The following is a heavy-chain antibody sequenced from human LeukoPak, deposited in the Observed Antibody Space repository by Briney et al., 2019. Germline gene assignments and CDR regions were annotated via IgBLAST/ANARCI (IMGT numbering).Heavy chain of an antibody. J-gene: IGHJ4*02. D-gene: IGHD3-3*01. V-gene: IGHV4-39*01. CDR3: ARTSITIFGVVTTFDY. CDR2: IYYIAST. CDR1: GGSISSSSYY. Sequence: PSETMSLTCTVSGGSISSSSYYWGWIRQPPGKGLEGSGSIYYIASTNYNPSLKSRVTISVDTSKNQFSLKLSSVTAADTAVYYCARTSITIFGVVTTFDYWGQGTLVTVSS.